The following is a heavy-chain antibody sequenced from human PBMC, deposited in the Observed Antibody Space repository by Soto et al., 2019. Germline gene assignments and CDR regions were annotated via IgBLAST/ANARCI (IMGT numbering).Heavy chain of an antibody. CDR2: FNHSAST. D-gene: IGHD3-22*01. Sequence: PSETLSLTCAVYGGSFSGYYWSLIRQPPGEGLEWIGEFNHSASTNYNPSLKSRVTISVDTSKNQFSLKLSSVTAADTAVYYCARGRTYYDSSGYYHYYYGMDLWGQGTTVTVSS. CDR1: GGSFSGYY. CDR3: ARGRTYYDSSGYYHYYYGMDL. V-gene: IGHV4-34*01. J-gene: IGHJ6*02.